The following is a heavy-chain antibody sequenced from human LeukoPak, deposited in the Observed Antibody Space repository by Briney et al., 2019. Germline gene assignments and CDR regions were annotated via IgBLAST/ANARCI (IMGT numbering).Heavy chain of an antibody. V-gene: IGHV4-34*01. Sequence: SETPSLTCAVYDGSFRGYYWTWIRQPPGRGLEWIGEINHSGSTNYNPSLKSRVTISVDTSKNQFSLRLSSVTAADTAVYYCARIRVGTTVTAQNYYYGMDVWGQGTTVTVSS. D-gene: IGHD4-17*01. CDR1: DGSFRGYY. CDR2: INHSGST. CDR3: ARIRVGTTVTAQNYYYGMDV. J-gene: IGHJ6*02.